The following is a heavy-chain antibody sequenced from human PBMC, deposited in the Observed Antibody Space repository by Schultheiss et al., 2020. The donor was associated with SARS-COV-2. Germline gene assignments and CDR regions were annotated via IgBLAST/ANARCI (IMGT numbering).Heavy chain of an antibody. V-gene: IGHV1-24*01. D-gene: IGHD2-2*01. CDR2: FDPEDGGT. CDR3: AKDGGEGYCSSTSCSLPNYGMDV. CDR1: GYTLTELS. Sequence: ASVKVSCKVSGYTLTELSMQWVRQAPGKGLEWMGGFDPEDGGTVYAQKFQGRVTMTDDTSTDTAYMELTSLRSEDTAVYYCAKDGGEGYCSSTSCSLPNYGMDVWGQGTTVTVSS. J-gene: IGHJ6*02.